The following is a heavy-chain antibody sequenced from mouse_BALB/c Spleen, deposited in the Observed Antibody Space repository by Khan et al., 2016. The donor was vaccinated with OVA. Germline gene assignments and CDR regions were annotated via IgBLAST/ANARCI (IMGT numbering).Heavy chain of an antibody. CDR2: INTHSGVP. D-gene: IGHD2-14*01. CDR1: GYTFTTAG. J-gene: IGHJ4*01. V-gene: IGHV9-4*02. Sequence: QIQLVQSGPELKKPGETVRISCKASGYTFTTAGIQWVQKMPGKGLKWIGWINTHSGVPKYAEDFKGRFAFSLEISVNTAYLQITNLKNEDTATHFCARGGAAYYRNDGSAMEYWGQGTSGTVSS. CDR3: ARGGAAYYRNDGSAMEY.